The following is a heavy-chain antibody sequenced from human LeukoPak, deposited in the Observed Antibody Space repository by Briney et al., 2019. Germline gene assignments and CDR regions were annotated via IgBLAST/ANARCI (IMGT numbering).Heavy chain of an antibody. J-gene: IGHJ2*01. CDR3: ARDRGYYGSGSYPGGWYFDL. D-gene: IGHD3-10*01. CDR2: IIPILGIA. CDR1: GGTFSSYA. Sequence: SVKVSCKASGGTFSSYAISWVRQAPGQGLEWMGRIIPILGIANYAQKFQGRVTITADKSTSTAYMELSSLRSEDTAVYYCARDRGYYGSGSYPGGWYFDLWGRGTLVTVSS. V-gene: IGHV1-69*04.